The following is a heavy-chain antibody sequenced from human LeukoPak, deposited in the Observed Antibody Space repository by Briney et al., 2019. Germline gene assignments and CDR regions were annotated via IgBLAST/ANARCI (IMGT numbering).Heavy chain of an antibody. Sequence: GGSLRLSCAASGFTFSSSWMHWVRQAPGKGVVWVSRINSDGSTTNYADSVKGRFIISRDNAKNTLYLQMNSLRAEDTAVYYCTRPESSSSLACDHWGQGTLVTVSS. V-gene: IGHV3-74*01. CDR3: TRPESSSSLACDH. D-gene: IGHD2-2*01. J-gene: IGHJ4*02. CDR2: INSDGSTT. CDR1: GFTFSSSW.